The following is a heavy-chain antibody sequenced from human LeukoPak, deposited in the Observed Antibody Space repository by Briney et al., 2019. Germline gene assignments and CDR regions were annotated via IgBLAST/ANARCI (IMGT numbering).Heavy chain of an antibody. V-gene: IGHV4-4*07. D-gene: IGHD1-7*01. CDR2: MYTSGIT. CDR1: GDSFSSYF. CDR3: AREITGTRGVDY. J-gene: IGHJ4*02. Sequence: PSETLSLTCTVSGDSFSSYFWSWIRQPAGKGLERIGRMYTSGITNSNPSLKSRVTMSVDTSKNQFSLNLTSVTAADTAVYYCAREITGTRGVDYWGQGILVTVSS.